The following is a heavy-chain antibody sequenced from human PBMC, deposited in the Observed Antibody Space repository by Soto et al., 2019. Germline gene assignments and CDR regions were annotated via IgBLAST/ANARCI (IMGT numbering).Heavy chain of an antibody. V-gene: IGHV1-69*13. CDR2: IVPIVDTS. CDR1: GGTFSSYA. D-gene: IGHD5-12*01. J-gene: IGHJ4*02. CDR3: VRVVAIPGYPDN. Sequence: GASVKVSCKTSGGTFSSYAISWVRQAPGQGLEWMGGIVPIVDTSTYAQKFQGRVTITADESTSTAYMELSSLRSDDTAIYYCVRVVAIPGYPDNWXQGTLVTVSS.